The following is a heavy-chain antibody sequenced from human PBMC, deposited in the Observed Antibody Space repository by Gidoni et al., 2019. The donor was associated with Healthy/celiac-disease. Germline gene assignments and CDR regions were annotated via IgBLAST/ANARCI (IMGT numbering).Heavy chain of an antibody. CDR2: ISGSGGST. CDR3: ANFRSGSYFPGGAFDI. Sequence: EVQLLASGGGLVQPGGSLRLSCAASGLPFSSYAMSWVRQAPGKGLKWVSAISGSGGSTYYADSVKGRFTISRDNSKNTLYLQMNSLRAEDTAVYYCANFRSGSYFPGGAFDIWGQGTMVTVSS. D-gene: IGHD1-26*01. V-gene: IGHV3-23*01. CDR1: GLPFSSYA. J-gene: IGHJ3*02.